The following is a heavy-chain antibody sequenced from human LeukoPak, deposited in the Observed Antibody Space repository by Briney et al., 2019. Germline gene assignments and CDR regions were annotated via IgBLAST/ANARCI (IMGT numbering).Heavy chain of an antibody. Sequence: ASVKVSCKASGYTFTGYYMHWVRQAPGQGLEWMGWINPNSGGTNYAQKFQGRVTMTRDTSISTAYMELSRLRSDDTAVYYCARAGGGVTFYYYYYMDVWGKGTTVTVSS. V-gene: IGHV1-2*02. D-gene: IGHD1-26*01. CDR3: ARAGGGVTFYYYYYMDV. J-gene: IGHJ6*03. CDR2: INPNSGGT. CDR1: GYTFTGYY.